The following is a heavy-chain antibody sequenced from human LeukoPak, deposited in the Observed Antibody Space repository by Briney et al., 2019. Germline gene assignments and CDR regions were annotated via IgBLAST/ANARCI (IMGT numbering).Heavy chain of an antibody. D-gene: IGHD3-22*01. CDR1: GDSVSSYSAA. CDR2: TYYRSKWYT. CDR3: AREGPRIGYSDSTGYYY. J-gene: IGHJ4*02. V-gene: IGHV6-1*01. Sequence: SQTLSLTCAISGDSVSSYSAAWVWIRPSPSRGLEWLRSTYYRSKWYTDYAVSLKSRITINTDTSKNHFSLQLSSVTPEDTAVYYCAREGPRIGYSDSTGYYYWGQGTLVTVSS.